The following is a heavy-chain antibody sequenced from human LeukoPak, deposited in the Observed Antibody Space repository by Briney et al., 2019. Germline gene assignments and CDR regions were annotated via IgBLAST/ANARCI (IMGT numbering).Heavy chain of an antibody. V-gene: IGHV1-2*02. CDR2: INPNSGGT. Sequence: ASVKVSCKASGYTFTGYYMHWVRQAPGQGLEWMGWINPNSGGTSYAQKFQGRVTMTRDTSISTAYMELSRLRSDDTAVYYCARVGTSCTNGVCFFDYWGQGTLVTVSS. D-gene: IGHD2-8*01. CDR1: GYTFTGYY. CDR3: ARVGTSCTNGVCFFDY. J-gene: IGHJ4*02.